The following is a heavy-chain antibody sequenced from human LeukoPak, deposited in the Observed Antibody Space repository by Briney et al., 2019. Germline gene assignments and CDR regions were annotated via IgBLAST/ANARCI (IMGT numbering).Heavy chain of an antibody. CDR3: ARISSY. V-gene: IGHV3-7*01. Sequence: PGGSLRLSCAASGFSISNSWMTWVRQAPGKGLEWVANIKKDGSEKYYADSVKGRFTVSRDNAKNSLYLQMNSLRAEDTAVYYCARISSYWGQGTLVTVSS. D-gene: IGHD2-2*01. CDR1: GFSISNSW. CDR2: IKKDGSEK. J-gene: IGHJ4*02.